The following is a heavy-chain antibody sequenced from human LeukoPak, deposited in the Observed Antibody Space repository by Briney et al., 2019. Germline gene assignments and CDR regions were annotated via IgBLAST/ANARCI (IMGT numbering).Heavy chain of an antibody. CDR2: MSSGSRYI. Sequence: GGSLRLSCTASGFSFSTYAMTWVRQAPGKGLEWISSMSSGSRYIYYADSVRGRFTISRDNTKNSLYLLMNNLRAEDTAIYYCARDRPTGASRVFVVQWGEGTPVTVSS. J-gene: IGHJ4*02. D-gene: IGHD2-15*01. CDR3: ARDRPTGASRVFVVQ. V-gene: IGHV3-21*06. CDR1: GFSFSTYA.